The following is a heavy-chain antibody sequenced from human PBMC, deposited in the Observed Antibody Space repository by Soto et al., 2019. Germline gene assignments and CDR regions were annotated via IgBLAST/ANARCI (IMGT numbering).Heavy chain of an antibody. CDR3: ASKATHSAILGTEY. CDR1: EFTFSSYW. V-gene: IGHV3-7*05. D-gene: IGHD1-26*01. CDR2: IKQDVSEK. Sequence: SVGSLRLSWTASEFTFSSYWMSWVLQNPWKLLELVANIKQDVSEKYYVDSVKGRFTISRDNAKNSLYLQMNSLRAEDTAVYYCASKATHSAILGTEYWGQGTLVTVSS. J-gene: IGHJ4*02.